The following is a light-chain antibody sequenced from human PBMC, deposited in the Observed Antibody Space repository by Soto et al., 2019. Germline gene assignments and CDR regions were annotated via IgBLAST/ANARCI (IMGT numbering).Light chain of an antibody. CDR3: QQYNNWPLLS. CDR1: QSVYGK. Sequence: ELLMTQSPATLSVSPGETATLSCRASQSVYGKLAWYQQKPGQAPRLLVFAASTRAAGIPARFSGGGSGTEYTLTISSLQSEDLAVYYCQQYNNWPLLSFGGGTKVEI. CDR2: AAS. V-gene: IGKV3D-15*01. J-gene: IGKJ4*01.